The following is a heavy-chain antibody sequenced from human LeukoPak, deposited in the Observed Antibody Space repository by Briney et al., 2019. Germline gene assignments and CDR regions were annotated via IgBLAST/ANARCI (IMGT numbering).Heavy chain of an antibody. V-gene: IGHV4-39*01. CDR3: ARTSDYGNYAENWFDP. D-gene: IGHD4-11*01. CDR1: GGSIRSSYYY. CDR2: IYYSGST. J-gene: IGHJ5*02. Sequence: PSETLSLTCTVSGGSIRSSYYYWGWIRQPPGKGLEWIGTIYYSGSTYYTPSLKSRLTISVDTSENQLSLRLSSVTAADTAVYYCARTSDYGNYAENWFDPWGQGTLVTVSS.